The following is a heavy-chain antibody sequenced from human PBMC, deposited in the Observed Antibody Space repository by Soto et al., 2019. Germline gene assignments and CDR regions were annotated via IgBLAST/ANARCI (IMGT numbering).Heavy chain of an antibody. V-gene: IGHV1-18*01. CDR1: GYTFTSYG. CDR2: ISAYNGNT. CDR3: ARARNEGYSGDPVVVFAAQFEY. D-gene: IGHD2-15*01. Sequence: QVQLVQSGAEVKKPGASVKVSCKASGYTFTSYGISWVRQAPGQGLEWMGWISAYNGNTKYAQKLQGRVTMTRDTSMSTVYMERRSLRADDTAVYYCARARNEGYSGDPVVVFAAQFEYWGQGTLVAV. J-gene: IGHJ4*02.